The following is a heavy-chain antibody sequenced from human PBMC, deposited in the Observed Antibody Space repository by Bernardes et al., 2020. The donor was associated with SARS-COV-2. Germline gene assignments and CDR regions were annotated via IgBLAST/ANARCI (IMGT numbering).Heavy chain of an antibody. V-gene: IGHV4-39*01. CDR1: GGSISSSYYR. D-gene: IGHD3-16*01. CDR2: VYYDGSA. CDR3: ARLIGAHDSMWATFDY. Sequence: TLSLTCTVSGGSISSSYYRWGWIRQSPGQGLEWIATVYYDGSAYYRPSLKSRVTISMDTPKNQLSLRVTSVTAADTAVYYCARLIGAHDSMWATFDYWGQGTLVNVSS. J-gene: IGHJ4*02.